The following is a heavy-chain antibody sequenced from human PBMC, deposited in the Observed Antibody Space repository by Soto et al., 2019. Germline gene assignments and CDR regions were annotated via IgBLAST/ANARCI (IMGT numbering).Heavy chain of an antibody. J-gene: IGHJ4*02. CDR3: ARGLRGTSEDY. V-gene: IGHV1-8*01. Sequence: ASVKVSCKASGYTFTHYDIYWVRQATGQGLEWIGWMNPYSGNTGYIQKFQGRVTLTRDTSISTAYMELSNLRSEDTAIYYCARGLRGTSEDYWGQGTLVTVSS. D-gene: IGHD3-10*01. CDR1: GYTFTHYD. CDR2: MNPYSGNT.